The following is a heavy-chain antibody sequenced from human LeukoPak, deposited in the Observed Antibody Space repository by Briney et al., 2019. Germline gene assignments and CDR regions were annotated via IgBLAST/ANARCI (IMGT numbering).Heavy chain of an antibody. CDR3: TTAGGSYYGDDAFDI. J-gene: IGHJ3*02. CDR2: IKSKTDGGTT. V-gene: IGHV3-15*01. D-gene: IGHD1-26*01. CDR1: GFTFSNAW. Sequence: GGSLRLSCAASGFTFSNAWMSWVRQAPGKGLEWVGRIKSKTDGGTTDYAAPVKGRFTISRDDSRNTLYLQMNSLKTEDTAVYYCTTAGGSYYGDDAFDIWGQGTMVTVSS.